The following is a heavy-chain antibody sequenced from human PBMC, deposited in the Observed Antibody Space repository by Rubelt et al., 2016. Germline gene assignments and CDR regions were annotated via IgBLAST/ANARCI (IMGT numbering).Heavy chain of an antibody. V-gene: IGHV3-48*04. CDR3: ASPTGGDGPV. J-gene: IGHJ6*02. D-gene: IGHD3-16*01. Sequence: EVHLLESGGGLVQPGGSLRLSCAAPGFTFSSYAMSWVRQAPGKGLEWISYISSSSSYTNYADSVKGRFTISRDDAKNSLYLQMNSLGAEDTAVYYCASPTGGDGPVWGQGTTVTVSS. CDR1: GFTFSSYA. CDR2: ISSSSSYT.